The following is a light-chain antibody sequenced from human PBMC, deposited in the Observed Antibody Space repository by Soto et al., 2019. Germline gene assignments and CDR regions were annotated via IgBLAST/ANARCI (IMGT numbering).Light chain of an antibody. CDR3: CSYAGSSTYV. CDR1: SSNIGATYD. Sequence: QLVLTQPPSVSGAPGQRVTISCTGSSSNIGATYDVHWYQQLPGAAPKLLIYEDTKRPSGVSNRFSGSRSGNTASLTVSGLQAEDETDYYCCSYAGSSTYVFGTGTKVTVL. V-gene: IGLV1-40*01. J-gene: IGLJ1*01. CDR2: EDT.